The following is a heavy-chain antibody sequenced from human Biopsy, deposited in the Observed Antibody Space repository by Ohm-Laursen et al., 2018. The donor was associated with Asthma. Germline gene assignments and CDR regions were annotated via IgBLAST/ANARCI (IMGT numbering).Heavy chain of an antibody. Sequence: TLSLTCLVSGDAMSTSGSHWGWIRQSPGKGLEWIGGIYYSGRTYYNPSLESRVTISADTSKNHFSLKVTSVTAADTAVYYCARAVSSSSYWYFDLWGRGDLVTVSS. J-gene: IGHJ2*01. CDR2: IYYSGRT. CDR3: ARAVSSSSYWYFDL. D-gene: IGHD6-6*01. V-gene: IGHV4-39*02. CDR1: GDAMSTSGSH.